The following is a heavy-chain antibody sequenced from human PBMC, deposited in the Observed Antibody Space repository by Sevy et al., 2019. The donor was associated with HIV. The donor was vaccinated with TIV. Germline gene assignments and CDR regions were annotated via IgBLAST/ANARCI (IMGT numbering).Heavy chain of an antibody. D-gene: IGHD3-3*01. V-gene: IGHV4-59*01. Sequence: SETLSLTCTVSGGSISSYYWSWIRQPPGKGLEWIGYIYYSGSTNYNPSLKSRVTISVDTSKNQFSLKLSSVTAADTAVYYCAISGGITIFGVAFDAFDIWGQGTMVTVSS. CDR3: AISGGITIFGVAFDAFDI. CDR1: GGSISSYY. J-gene: IGHJ3*02. CDR2: IYYSGST.